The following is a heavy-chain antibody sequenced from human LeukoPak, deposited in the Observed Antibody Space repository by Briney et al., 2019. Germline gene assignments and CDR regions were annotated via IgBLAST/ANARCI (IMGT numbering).Heavy chain of an antibody. CDR1: GGTFSSYA. CDR2: IIPIFGTA. Sequence: ASVKVSCKASGGTFSSYAISWVRQAPGQGLEWMGGIIPIFGTANYAQKFQGRVTITADESTSTAYMELSSLRSEDTAVYYCARTEVVTASPSQKTFDYWGQGTLVTVSS. J-gene: IGHJ4*02. D-gene: IGHD2-21*02. V-gene: IGHV1-69*13. CDR3: ARTEVVTASPSQKTFDY.